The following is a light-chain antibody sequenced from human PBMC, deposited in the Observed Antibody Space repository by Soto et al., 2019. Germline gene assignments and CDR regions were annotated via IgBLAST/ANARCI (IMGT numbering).Light chain of an antibody. J-gene: IGKJ1*01. CDR2: AAS. Sequence: EIVMTQSPATLSVSPGERATLSCRASQSVSNNVVWYQQKPGQAPRVVIYAASMRATGIPARFSGRGSGTEFTLTISSLQSEDFALYYCQHYNDWPPWTFGQGTKVEIK. CDR1: QSVSNN. V-gene: IGKV3-15*01. CDR3: QHYNDWPPWT.